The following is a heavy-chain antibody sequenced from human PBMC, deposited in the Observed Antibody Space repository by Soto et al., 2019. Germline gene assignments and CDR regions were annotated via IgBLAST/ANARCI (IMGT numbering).Heavy chain of an antibody. J-gene: IGHJ6*02. CDR2: ISYDGNYI. Sequence: QVPLVESGGGVVQPGASLRLSCEASGFAFSSYAMHWVRQAPGKGLEWVGVISYDGNYIYYADSVKGRFTISRDNSKNTLYVQVNSLRPEDTAVYYCAKGILSATIGPYAMDVWGQGTTVTVSS. V-gene: IGHV3-30*18. CDR1: GFAFSSYA. CDR3: AKGILSATIGPYAMDV. D-gene: IGHD3-16*01.